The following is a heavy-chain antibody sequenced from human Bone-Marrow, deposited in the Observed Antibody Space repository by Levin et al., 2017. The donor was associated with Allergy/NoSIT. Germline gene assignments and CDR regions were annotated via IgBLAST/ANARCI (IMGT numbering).Heavy chain of an antibody. CDR1: GFTFSSYG. D-gene: IGHD5-18*01. V-gene: IGHV3-30*18. J-gene: IGHJ4*02. CDR2: ISYDGSNK. CDR3: AKGGLRIQLLGYYFDY. Sequence: GGSLRLSCAASGFTFSSYGMHWVRQAPGKGLEWVAVISYDGSNKYYADSVKGRFTISRDNSKNTLYLQMNSLRAEDTAVYYCAKGGLRIQLLGYYFDYWGQGTLVTVSS.